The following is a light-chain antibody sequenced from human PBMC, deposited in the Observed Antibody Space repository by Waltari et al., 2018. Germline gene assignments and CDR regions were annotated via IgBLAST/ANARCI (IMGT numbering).Light chain of an antibody. CDR1: QSVGRH. Sequence: EIVFTQSPATLSLSPRERATLSCRASQSVGRHLAWYQQKPGQAPRLLIFDASNRAPGIPARFSGWGSGTDFSLTISSLEPEDSAVYYCQQRSTWPSVTFGGGTKVEIK. J-gene: IGKJ4*01. CDR3: QQRSTWPSVT. CDR2: DAS. V-gene: IGKV3-11*01.